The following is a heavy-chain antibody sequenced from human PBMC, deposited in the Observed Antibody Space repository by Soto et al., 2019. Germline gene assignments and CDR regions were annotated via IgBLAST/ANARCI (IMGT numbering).Heavy chain of an antibody. Sequence: ASVKVSCKASGYTFTIYGINWVRQAPGQGLEWMGWISAYNGNTNYAQKLQGRVTMTTDTSTSTAYMELRSLRSDDTAVYYCARDPRYDYIWGSYRSLYYYMDVWGKGTTVTVSS. CDR3: ARDPRYDYIWGSYRSLYYYMDV. CDR2: ISAYNGNT. D-gene: IGHD3-16*02. J-gene: IGHJ6*03. CDR1: GYTFTIYG. V-gene: IGHV1-18*01.